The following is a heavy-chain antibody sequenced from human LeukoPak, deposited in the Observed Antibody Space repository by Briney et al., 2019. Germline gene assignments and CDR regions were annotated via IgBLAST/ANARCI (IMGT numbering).Heavy chain of an antibody. Sequence: GGSLRLSCLGSGFTFSWYGMNWVRQAPGRGLEYVSAISKNGGNTYYVDSVKGRFTISRDNSKNTLYLQMKSLRVEDTAVYFCVKDLSDRDVDYWGQGTLVTVSA. D-gene: IGHD2-21*02. V-gene: IGHV3-64D*06. CDR2: ISKNGGNT. CDR1: GFTFSWYG. CDR3: VKDLSDRDVDY. J-gene: IGHJ4*02.